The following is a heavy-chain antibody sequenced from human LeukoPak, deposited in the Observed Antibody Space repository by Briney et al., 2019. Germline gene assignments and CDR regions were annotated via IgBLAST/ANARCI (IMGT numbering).Heavy chain of an antibody. CDR1: GYTFTSYG. V-gene: IGHV1-18*01. Sequence: ASVKVSCKASGYTFTSYGISWVRQAPGQGLEWMGWISAYNGNTNYAQKLQGRVTMTTDTSTSTAYMELRSLRSEDTAVYYCARDYYGSGGYYYYMDVWGKGTTVTVSS. CDR2: ISAYNGNT. J-gene: IGHJ6*03. CDR3: ARDYYGSGGYYYYMDV. D-gene: IGHD3-10*01.